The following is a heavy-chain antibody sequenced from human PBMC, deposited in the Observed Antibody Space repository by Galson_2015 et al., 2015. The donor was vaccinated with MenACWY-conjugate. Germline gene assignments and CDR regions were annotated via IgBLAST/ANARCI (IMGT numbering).Heavy chain of an antibody. Sequence: SLRLSCAASGFTFSRHWMQWVGPAPGKGLGWVSHIRRDGSSTSYADSVKGRFTISSDHAENTLFLQMNSLRADDTAVYYCVRDNAAAPDLFDSWGQGTLVTVSS. D-gene: IGHD6-25*01. CDR2: IRRDGSST. CDR1: GFTFSRHW. V-gene: IGHV3-74*01. CDR3: VRDNAAAPDLFDS. J-gene: IGHJ4*02.